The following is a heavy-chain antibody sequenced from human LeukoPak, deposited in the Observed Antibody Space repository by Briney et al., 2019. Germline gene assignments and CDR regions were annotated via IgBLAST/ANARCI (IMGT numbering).Heavy chain of an antibody. CDR3: ARGRRDGYNTAFDY. J-gene: IGHJ4*02. D-gene: IGHD5-24*01. V-gene: IGHV4-61*01. Sequence: PSETLSLTCTVSGVSVSSGSYYWSWIRQPPGKGLEWIVYIYYSGSTNYNPSLKSRVTISVDTSKNQFSLKLSSVTAADTAVYYCARGRRDGYNTAFDYWGQGTLVTVSS. CDR1: GVSVSSGSYY. CDR2: IYYSGST.